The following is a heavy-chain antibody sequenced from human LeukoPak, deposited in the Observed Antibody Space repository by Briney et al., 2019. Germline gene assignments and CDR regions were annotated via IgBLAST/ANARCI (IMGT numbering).Heavy chain of an antibody. Sequence: SETLSLTCTVSGGSISSYYWSWIRQPPGKGLEWIGYIYYSGSTNYNPSLKSRVTISVDTSKNQFSLKLSSVTAADTAVYYCARASGYSSGWYPLIYYYYMDVWGKGTTVTVSS. CDR2: IYYSGST. CDR1: GGSISSYY. CDR3: ARASGYSSGWYPLIYYYYMDV. D-gene: IGHD6-19*01. V-gene: IGHV4-59*12. J-gene: IGHJ6*03.